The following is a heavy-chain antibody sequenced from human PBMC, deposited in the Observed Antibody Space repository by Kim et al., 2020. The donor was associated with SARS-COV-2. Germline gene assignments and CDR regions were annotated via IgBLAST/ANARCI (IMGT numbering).Heavy chain of an antibody. Sequence: ASVKVSCKASGYTFTSYGISWVRQAPGQGLEWMGWISAYNGNTNYAQKLQGRVTMTTDTSTSTAYMELRSLRSDDTAVYYCARASIAAAGRIYYYYGMDVWGQGTTVTVSS. CDR3: ARASIAAAGRIYYYYGMDV. V-gene: IGHV1-18*01. J-gene: IGHJ6*02. CDR1: GYTFTSYG. D-gene: IGHD6-13*01. CDR2: ISAYNGNT.